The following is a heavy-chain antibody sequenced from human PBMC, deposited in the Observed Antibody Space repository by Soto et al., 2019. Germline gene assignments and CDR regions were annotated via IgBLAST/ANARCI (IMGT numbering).Heavy chain of an antibody. CDR1: GFTFSSYA. Sequence: LRLSCAASGFTFSSYAMHWVRQAPGKGLEWVSYISTSSNTIYYADSVKGRFTISRDNAKNSLYLQMNSLRAEDTAVYYCARGNEIWFDPWGQGTLVTVSS. D-gene: IGHD1-1*01. V-gene: IGHV3-48*01. CDR2: ISTSSNTI. J-gene: IGHJ5*02. CDR3: ARGNEIWFDP.